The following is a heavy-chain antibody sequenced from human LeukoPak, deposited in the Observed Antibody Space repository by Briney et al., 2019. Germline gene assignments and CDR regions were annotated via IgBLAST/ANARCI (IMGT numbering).Heavy chain of an antibody. CDR2: IYHSGST. J-gene: IGHJ6*02. CDR1: GGSISSGGYY. CDR3: ARAISGYSYGYSST. D-gene: IGHD5-18*01. V-gene: IGHV4-30-2*01. Sequence: MTSETLSLTCTVSGGSISSGGYYWSWIRQPPGKGLEWIGYIYHSGSTYYNPSLKSRVTILVDRSKNQFSLKLSSVTAADTAVYYCARAISGYSYGYSSTWGQGTTVTVSS.